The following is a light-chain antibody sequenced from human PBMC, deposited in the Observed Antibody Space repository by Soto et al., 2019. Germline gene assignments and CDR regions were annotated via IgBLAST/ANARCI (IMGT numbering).Light chain of an antibody. CDR2: DVS. CDR3: SSYVSTNTLN. J-gene: IGLJ1*01. V-gene: IGLV2-14*01. CDR1: SSDIGGYNY. Sequence: QSALTQPASVSGSPGQSIVISCTGTSSDIGGYNYVSWYQQHPGKAPKLIIYDVSNRPSGVSNRFSASKSGNTASLTISGLQAEDEADYYCSSYVSTNTLNFGTGTKVTVL.